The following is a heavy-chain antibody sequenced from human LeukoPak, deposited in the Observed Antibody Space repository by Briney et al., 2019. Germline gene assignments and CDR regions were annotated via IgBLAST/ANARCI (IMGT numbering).Heavy chain of an antibody. V-gene: IGHV3-30*04. J-gene: IGHJ4*02. CDR2: ISYDGSNK. CDR3: ARGPYCSGGSCYYEWDFDY. D-gene: IGHD2-15*01. CDR1: GFTFSSYA. Sequence: GGSLRLSCAASGFTFSSYAMHWVRQAPGKGLEWVAVISYDGSNKYYADSVKGRFTISRDNSKNTLYLQMNSLRAEDTAVYYCARGPYCSGGSCYYEWDFDYWGQGTLVTVSS.